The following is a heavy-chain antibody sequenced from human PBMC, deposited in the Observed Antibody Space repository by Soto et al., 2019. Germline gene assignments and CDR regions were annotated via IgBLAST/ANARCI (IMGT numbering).Heavy chain of an antibody. V-gene: IGHV3-30-3*01. D-gene: IGHD3-10*01. CDR3: ARRSTGHYGMDV. CDR2: ISYDGSNK. CDR1: GFTFSSYA. Sequence: QVQLVESGGGVVQPGRSLRLSCAASGFTFSSYAMHWVRQAPGKGLEWVAVISYDGSNKYYADSVKGRFTISRDNSKNTLYRQMNSLRAEDTAVYYCARRSTGHYGMDVWGQGTTVTVSS. J-gene: IGHJ6*02.